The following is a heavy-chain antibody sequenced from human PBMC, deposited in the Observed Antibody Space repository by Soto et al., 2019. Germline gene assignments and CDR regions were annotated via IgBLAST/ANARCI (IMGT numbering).Heavy chain of an antibody. CDR1: GGSISSAAYY. CDR3: ARHDYGDFDY. Sequence: SETLSLTCTVSGGSISSAAYYWSWIRQHPGKGLEWIGCIYYSGSTYYNPSLKSRVTISVDTSKNQFSLKLSSVTAADTAVYYCARHDYGDFDYWGQGTLVTVSS. D-gene: IGHD4-17*01. J-gene: IGHJ4*02. V-gene: IGHV4-39*01. CDR2: IYYSGST.